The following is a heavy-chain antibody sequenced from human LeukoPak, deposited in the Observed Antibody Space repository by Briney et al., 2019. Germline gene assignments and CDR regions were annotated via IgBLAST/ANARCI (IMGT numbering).Heavy chain of an antibody. Sequence: GGSLRLSCAASGFTFSRYWMSWVRQAPGKGLEWVANIKQDGSGKYYVDSVKGRFTISRDNAKSSLYLQMNSLRAEDTAVYYCARGGYCSSTSCYCDYCGQGALVTVSS. D-gene: IGHD2-2*01. CDR2: IKQDGSGK. CDR1: GFTFSRYW. CDR3: ARGGYCSSTSCYCDY. V-gene: IGHV3-7*01. J-gene: IGHJ4*02.